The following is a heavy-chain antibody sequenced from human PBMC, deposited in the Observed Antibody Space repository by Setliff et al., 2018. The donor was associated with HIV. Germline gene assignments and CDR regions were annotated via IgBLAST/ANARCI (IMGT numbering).Heavy chain of an antibody. J-gene: IGHJ3*02. CDR2: TNSDGSSI. D-gene: IGHD6-19*01. V-gene: IGHV3-74*01. Sequence: SLRLSCAASGFIFSNYWMHWVRQAPGKGLVWVSRTNSDGSSISYADSVKGRFTISRDNAKNTLYLQMNSLRGEDTAVYYCARHSDWYGNDAFDIWGQGTRVTVSS. CDR1: GFIFSNYW. CDR3: ARHSDWYGNDAFDI.